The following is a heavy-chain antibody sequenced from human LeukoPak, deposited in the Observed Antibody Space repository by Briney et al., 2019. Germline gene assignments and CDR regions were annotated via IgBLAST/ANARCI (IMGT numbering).Heavy chain of an antibody. J-gene: IGHJ3*01. CDR3: ARAYGKWNDVYFYAFDL. D-gene: IGHD1-20*01. CDR1: GFTFSIYS. CDR2: ITGNSNYI. V-gene: IGHV3-21*04. Sequence: GGSLRLSCAASGFTFSIYSINWVRQAPGKGLEWVSFITGNSNYIYYADSVKGRFTISRDNAKNSLYLQMNSLRAEDTALYYCARAYGKWNDVYFYAFDLWGQGTMVTVSS.